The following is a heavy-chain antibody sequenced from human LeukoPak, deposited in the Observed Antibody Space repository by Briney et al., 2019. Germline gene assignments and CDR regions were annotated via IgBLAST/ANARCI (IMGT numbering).Heavy chain of an antibody. D-gene: IGHD5-12*01. CDR2: IGGSGDST. V-gene: IGHV3-23*01. Sequence: PGGSLRLSCAASGFTFSSYAMSWVRQAPGKGLEWVSAIGGSGDSTYYAGSVKGRFTISRDNSNNTLYLQMNSLRAEDTAVYYCARDPRLRPLDYWGQGTLVTVSS. CDR1: GFTFSSYA. CDR3: ARDPRLRPLDY. J-gene: IGHJ4*02.